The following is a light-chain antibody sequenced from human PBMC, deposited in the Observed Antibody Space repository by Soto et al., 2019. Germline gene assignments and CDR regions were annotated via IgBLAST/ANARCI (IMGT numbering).Light chain of an antibody. J-gene: IGLJ3*02. CDR2: EVS. CDR1: SSDVGGYHY. V-gene: IGLV2-14*01. CDR3: RSYTSSSTRV. Sequence: QSAMTQPASVSGSPGQSITISCTGTSSDVGGYHYVSWYQQHPGKAPKLMIYEVSNRPSGVSNRFSGSKSGNTASLTISGLQAEDEADYYCRSYTSSSTRVFGGGTKRTVL.